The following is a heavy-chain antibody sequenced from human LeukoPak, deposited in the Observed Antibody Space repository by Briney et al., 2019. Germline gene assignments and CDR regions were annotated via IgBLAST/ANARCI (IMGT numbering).Heavy chain of an antibody. D-gene: IGHD3-22*01. CDR3: ARDTSGYRRGSFDF. J-gene: IGHJ4*02. CDR1: GGSISSYY. CDR2: IYYSGST. V-gene: IGHV4-59*01. Sequence: SETLSLTCTVSGGSISSYYWSWIRQPPGKGLEWIGYIYYSGSTSYNPSLKSRVTISVDTSNNQFSLKLSSVTAADTAVYYCARDTSGYRRGSFDFWGQGTLVTVSS.